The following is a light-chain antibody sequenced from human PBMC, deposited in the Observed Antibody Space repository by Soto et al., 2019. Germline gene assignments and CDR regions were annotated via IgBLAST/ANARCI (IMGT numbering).Light chain of an antibody. Sequence: QSVLTQPPSVSGAPGQRVTISCTGSSSNIGTPYDVHWYQQLPGTAPKLLIYGNSNRPSAVPDRFSGSKSGTSASLAITELHAEDEADYCCQSYDSSLSGYVIFGGGTKLTVL. J-gene: IGLJ2*01. V-gene: IGLV1-40*01. CDR3: QSYDSSLSGYVI. CDR1: SSNIGTPYD. CDR2: GNS.